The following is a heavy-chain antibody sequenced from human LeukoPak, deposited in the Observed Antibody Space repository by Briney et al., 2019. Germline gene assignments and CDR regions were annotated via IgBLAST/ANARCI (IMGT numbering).Heavy chain of an antibody. V-gene: IGHV4-59*01. Sequence: SETLSLTCTVSGGSISSYYWSWIRQPPGKGLEWIGYIYYSGSTNYNPSLKSRVTISVDTSKNQFSLKLSSVTAADTAVYYCARDRGTGTPWFDPWGQGALVTVSS. D-gene: IGHD1-1*01. CDR2: IYYSGST. CDR1: GGSISSYY. CDR3: ARDRGTGTPWFDP. J-gene: IGHJ5*02.